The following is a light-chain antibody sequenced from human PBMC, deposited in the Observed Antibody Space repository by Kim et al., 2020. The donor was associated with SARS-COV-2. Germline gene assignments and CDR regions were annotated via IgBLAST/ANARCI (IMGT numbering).Light chain of an antibody. CDR1: SLRSYY. J-gene: IGLJ3*02. CDR2: GKN. CDR3: NSRDSSGNHDWV. Sequence: SSELTQDPAVSVAVGQTVRITCPGDSLRSYYASWYQQKPGQAPVLVIYGKNNRPSGIPDRFSGSSSGNTASLTITGAQAEDEADDYCNSRDSSGNHDWVFGGGTKLTVL. V-gene: IGLV3-19*01.